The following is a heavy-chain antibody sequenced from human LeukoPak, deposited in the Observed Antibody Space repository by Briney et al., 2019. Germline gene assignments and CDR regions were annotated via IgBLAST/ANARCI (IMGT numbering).Heavy chain of an antibody. CDR3: AKRDSSGN. D-gene: IGHD6-25*01. CDR1: GFTFSSYW. CDR2: ISSSGNST. V-gene: IGHV3-23*01. Sequence: PGGSLRLSCAASGFTFSSYWMSWVRQAPGKGLEWVSGISSSGNSTYYADSVKGRFTISRDNSKNTLYLQMNSLRAEDTAVYYCAKRDSSGNWGQGTLVTVSS. J-gene: IGHJ4*02.